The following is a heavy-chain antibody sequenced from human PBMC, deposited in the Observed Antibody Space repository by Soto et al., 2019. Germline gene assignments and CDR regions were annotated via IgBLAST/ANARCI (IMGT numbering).Heavy chain of an antibody. Sequence: KPSETLSLTCAVSGGSISSGPWWTWVRQPPGKGLEWIGEIYHSGSTNYNPSLKSRVTISVDKSKNQFSLKLSSVTAADTALYYCARISSGRPNLDCWGQGTLVTVSS. CDR1: GGSISSGPW. J-gene: IGHJ4*02. CDR3: ARISSGRPNLDC. V-gene: IGHV4-4*02. CDR2: IYHSGST. D-gene: IGHD6-19*01.